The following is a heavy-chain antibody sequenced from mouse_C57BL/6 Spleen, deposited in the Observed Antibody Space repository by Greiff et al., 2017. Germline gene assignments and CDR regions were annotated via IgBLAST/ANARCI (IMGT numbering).Heavy chain of an antibody. CDR1: GFSLTSYA. Sequence: VKLVESGPGLVAPSQRLSITCTVSGFSLTSYAISWVRQPPGKGLEWLGVIWTGGGTNYNSAIKSRLSISKDNSKSQVFLKMNSLQTDDTARYYCTRNYDYEFAYWGQGTLVTVSA. V-gene: IGHV2-9-1*01. CDR2: IWTGGGT. D-gene: IGHD2-4*01. CDR3: TRNYDYEFAY. J-gene: IGHJ3*01.